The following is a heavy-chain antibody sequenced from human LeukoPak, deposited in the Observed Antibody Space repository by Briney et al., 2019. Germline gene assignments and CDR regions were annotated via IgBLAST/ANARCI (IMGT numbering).Heavy chain of an antibody. Sequence: GASVKVSCKASGGTFSSYAISWVRQAPGQGLEWMGGIIPIFGTANYAQKFQGRVTITADKSTSTAYMELSSLRSEDTAVYYCARDKRYSSSWYDYSPPGSWGQGTLVTVSS. J-gene: IGHJ4*02. D-gene: IGHD6-13*01. V-gene: IGHV1-69*06. CDR1: GGTFSSYA. CDR3: ARDKRYSSSWYDYSPPGS. CDR2: IIPIFGTA.